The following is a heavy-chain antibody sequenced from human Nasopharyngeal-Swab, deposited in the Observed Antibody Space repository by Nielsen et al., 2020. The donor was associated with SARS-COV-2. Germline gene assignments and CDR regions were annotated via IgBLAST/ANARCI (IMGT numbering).Heavy chain of an antibody. V-gene: IGHV1-46*01. J-gene: IGHJ4*02. Sequence: ASVKVFCKASGYTFTSYYMHWVRQAPGQGLERMGIINPSGGSTSYAQKFQGRVTMTRDTSTSTVYMELSSLRSEDTAVYYCAREGTYYYGSGSFTPTYYFDYWGQGTLVTVSS. CDR1: GYTFTSYY. D-gene: IGHD3-10*01. CDR3: AREGTYYYGSGSFTPTYYFDY. CDR2: INPSGGST.